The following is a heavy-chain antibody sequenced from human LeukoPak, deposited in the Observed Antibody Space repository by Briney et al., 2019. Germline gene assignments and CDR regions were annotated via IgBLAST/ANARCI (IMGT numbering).Heavy chain of an antibody. CDR3: ARGRRIAAAGRGYFQH. CDR2: INHSGST. V-gene: IGHV4-34*01. Sequence: KPSETLSLTCAVYGGSFSGYYWSWIRQPPGKGLEWIGEINHSGSTNCNPSLRSRVTISVDTSKNQFSLKLSSVTAADTAVYYCARGRRIAAAGRGYFQHWGQGTLVTVSS. CDR1: GGSFSGYY. J-gene: IGHJ1*01. D-gene: IGHD6-13*01.